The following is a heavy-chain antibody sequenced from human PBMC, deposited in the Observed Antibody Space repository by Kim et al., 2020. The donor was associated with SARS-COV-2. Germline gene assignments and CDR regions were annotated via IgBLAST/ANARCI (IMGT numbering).Heavy chain of an antibody. J-gene: IGHJ4*02. CDR3: ARDHGGLDY. Sequence: WYTDYAVFVKSRVTINPDTSQRHFSLQLNSVTPEDTAVYYCARDHGGLDYWGQGALVTVSS. CDR2: WYT. D-gene: IGHD3-10*01. V-gene: IGHV6-1*01.